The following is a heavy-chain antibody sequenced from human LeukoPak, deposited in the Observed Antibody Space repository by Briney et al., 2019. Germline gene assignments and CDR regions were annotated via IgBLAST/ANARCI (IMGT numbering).Heavy chain of an antibody. Sequence: GGSLRLSWAASGFTFSSYAMSWVRQAPGKGLEWVSAISGSGGSTYYADSVKGRFTISRDNSKNTLYLQMNSLRAEDTAVYYCAKPITMIVVVMLDFDYWGQGTLVTVSS. D-gene: IGHD3-22*01. V-gene: IGHV3-23*01. CDR1: GFTFSSYA. CDR2: ISGSGGST. CDR3: AKPITMIVVVMLDFDY. J-gene: IGHJ4*02.